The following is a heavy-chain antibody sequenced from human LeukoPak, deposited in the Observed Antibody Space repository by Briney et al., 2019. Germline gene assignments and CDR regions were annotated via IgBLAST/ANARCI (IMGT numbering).Heavy chain of an antibody. CDR3: ANSYGPGSRFDF. Sequence: SETLSLTCAVSGGSITSYYWSWIRQPPGKGLEWIGHLHYSGITNYKPSLKSRVTISLDAPKNQFSLKLSSVTAADTAVYYCANSYGPGSRFDFWGQGTLVTVSS. CDR2: LHYSGIT. D-gene: IGHD3-10*01. CDR1: GGSITSYY. V-gene: IGHV4-59*01. J-gene: IGHJ4*02.